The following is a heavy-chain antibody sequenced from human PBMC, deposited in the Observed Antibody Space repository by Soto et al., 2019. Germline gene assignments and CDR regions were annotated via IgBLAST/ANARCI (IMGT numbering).Heavy chain of an antibody. CDR2: IKSKTDGGTT. V-gene: IGHV3-15*07. D-gene: IGHD3-22*01. J-gene: IGHJ4*02. CDR3: TASYYYDSSGYQLFDY. CDR1: GFTFSNAW. Sequence: ESGGGLVKPGGSLRLSCAASGFTFSNAWMNWVRQAPGKGLEWVGRIKSKTDGGTTDYAAPVKGRFTISRDDSKNTLYLQMNSLKTEDTAVYYCTASYYYDSSGYQLFDYWGQGTLVTVSS.